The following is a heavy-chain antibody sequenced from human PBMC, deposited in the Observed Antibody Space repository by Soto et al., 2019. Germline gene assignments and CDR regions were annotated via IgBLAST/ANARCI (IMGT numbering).Heavy chain of an antibody. Sequence: GGSLRLSCAASGFTFSSYSMNWVRQAPGKGLEWVSYISSSSSTIYYADSVKGRFTISRDNAKNSLYLQMNSMRAEDTAVYYCAGGEERQDGTPYYYYYMDVWGKGTTVTVSS. CDR1: GFTFSSYS. V-gene: IGHV3-48*01. CDR2: ISSSSSTI. CDR3: AGGEERQDGTPYYYYYMDV. D-gene: IGHD1-26*01. J-gene: IGHJ6*03.